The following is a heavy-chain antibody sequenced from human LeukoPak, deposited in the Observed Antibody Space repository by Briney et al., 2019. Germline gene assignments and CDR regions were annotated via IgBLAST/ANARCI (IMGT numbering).Heavy chain of an antibody. CDR1: GGSISSYY. V-gene: IGHV4-59*08. CDR3: ARGGYYYDSSGYYFQDAFDI. Sequence: SETLSLTCTVSGGSISSYYWSWIRQPPGKGRGWIGFIIYIGSTNYNPSLKSRVTISVDASKNQFSLKLSSVTAADTAVYYCARGGYYYDSSGYYFQDAFDIWGQGTMVTVSS. D-gene: IGHD3-22*01. J-gene: IGHJ3*02. CDR2: IIYIGST.